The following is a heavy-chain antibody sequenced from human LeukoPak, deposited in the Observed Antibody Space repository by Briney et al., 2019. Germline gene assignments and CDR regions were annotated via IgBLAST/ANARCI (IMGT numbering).Heavy chain of an antibody. D-gene: IGHD1-7*01. CDR2: INHSGGT. J-gene: IGHJ4*02. Sequence: SETLSLTCAVYGVSFSGYYWSWLRQPPGKGLEWFGEINHSGGTNYNPSLKSRVTISVDTSKNQFSLKLSFVTAADTAVYYCARVGNFGYFDYWGQGTLVTVSS. V-gene: IGHV4-34*01. CDR3: ARVGNFGYFDY. CDR1: GVSFSGYY.